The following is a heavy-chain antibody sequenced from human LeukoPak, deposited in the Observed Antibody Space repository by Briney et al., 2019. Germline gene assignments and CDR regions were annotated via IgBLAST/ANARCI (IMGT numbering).Heavy chain of an antibody. V-gene: IGHV4-59*08. CDR1: GGSISSYY. D-gene: IGHD3-9*01. CDR2: IYYSGST. CDR3: ARHFRRYDILTGYYNDAFDI. Sequence: SETLSLTCTVSGGSISSYYWSWIRQPPGKGLEWIGYIYYSGSTNYNPSLKSRVTISVDTSKNQFSLKLSSVTAADTAVYYCARHFRRYDILTGYYNDAFDIWGQGTMVTVSS. J-gene: IGHJ3*02.